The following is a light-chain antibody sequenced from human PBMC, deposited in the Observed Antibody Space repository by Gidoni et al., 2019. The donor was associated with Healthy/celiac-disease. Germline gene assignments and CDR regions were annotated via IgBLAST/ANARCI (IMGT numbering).Light chain of an antibody. CDR2: EFS. CDR3: SSYTSSSTIGV. CDR1: SSDVGGYNY. J-gene: IGLJ2*01. V-gene: IGLV2-14*01. Sequence: QSALTQPASVSGSPGQSITISCTGTSSDVGGYNYGSWYQQHPGKAPKLMIYEFSNRPSGVSNRFSGSKSGNTASLTIAGLQAEDEADYYCSSYTSSSTIGVFGGGTKLTVL.